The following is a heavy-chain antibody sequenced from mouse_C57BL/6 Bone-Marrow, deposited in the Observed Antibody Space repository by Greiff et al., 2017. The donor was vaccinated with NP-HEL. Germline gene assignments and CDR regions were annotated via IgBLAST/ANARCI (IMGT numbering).Heavy chain of an antibody. Sequence: QVQLQQPGAELVKPGASVTMSCKASGYTFTSYWITWVKQRPGQGLEWIGDIYPGSGSTNYNEKFKSKATLTVDTSSSTAYMQLSSLTSEDSAVYYCAPYYSNYNYFAYWGQGTTLTVSS. CDR3: APYYSNYNYFAY. J-gene: IGHJ2*01. CDR1: GYTFTSYW. CDR2: IYPGSGST. D-gene: IGHD2-5*01. V-gene: IGHV1-55*01.